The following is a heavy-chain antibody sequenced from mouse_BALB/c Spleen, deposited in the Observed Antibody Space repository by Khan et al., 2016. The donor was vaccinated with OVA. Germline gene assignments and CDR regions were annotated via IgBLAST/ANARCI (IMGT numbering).Heavy chain of an antibody. CDR1: GYSFTGYF. Sequence: EVQLQQSGPELVKPGASVKISCKASGYSFTGYFMHWVMQSHGKSLEWIGRINPHFGETFYNQKFKDKTTLTVDESSSTAHMELRSLASEVSAVYFCTRIYGSDFDYWGQGTTLTVSS. CDR2: INPHFGET. CDR3: TRIYGSDFDY. D-gene: IGHD1-1*01. V-gene: IGHV1-20*02. J-gene: IGHJ2*01.